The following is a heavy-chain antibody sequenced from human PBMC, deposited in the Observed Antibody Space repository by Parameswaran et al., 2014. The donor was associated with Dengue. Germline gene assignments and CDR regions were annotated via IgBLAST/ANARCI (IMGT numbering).Heavy chain of an antibody. D-gene: IGHD6-19*01. CDR2: LLQWEH. Sequence: WIRSAPREGTGVDWVYLLQWEHQLQPSLKSRVTISVDTSKNQFSLKLSSVTAADTAVYYCARGVIAVAGTTGRDYWGQGTLVTVSS. J-gene: IGHJ4*02. CDR3: ARGVIAVAGTTGRDY. V-gene: IGHV4-59*01.